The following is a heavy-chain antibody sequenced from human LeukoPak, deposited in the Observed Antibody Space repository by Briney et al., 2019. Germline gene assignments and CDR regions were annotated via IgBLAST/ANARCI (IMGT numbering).Heavy chain of an antibody. Sequence: GGSLRLSCAASGFTFSSYGMHWVRQAPGKGLEWVAFIRYDGSNKYYADSVKGRFTISRDNSKNTLYLQMNSLRAEDTAVYYCTTDQGDSTGFYHFDHWGQGTLVTVSS. CDR1: GFTFSSYG. CDR2: IRYDGSNK. V-gene: IGHV3-30*02. D-gene: IGHD3-22*01. CDR3: TTDQGDSTGFYHFDH. J-gene: IGHJ4*02.